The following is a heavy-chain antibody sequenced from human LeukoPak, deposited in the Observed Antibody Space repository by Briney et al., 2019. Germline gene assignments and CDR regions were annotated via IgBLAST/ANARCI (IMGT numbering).Heavy chain of an antibody. CDR3: ARDFSLFAREVSCFDY. CDR1: GFTFSSYG. V-gene: IGHV3-21*01. J-gene: IGHJ4*02. D-gene: IGHD2-15*01. Sequence: GGSLRLSCAAPGFTFSSYGIHWVRQAPGKGLEWVSSISSSNIYIYYADSVKGRFTISRDNAKNSLYLQMNSLRAEDTAVYYCARDFSLFAREVSCFDYWGQGTLVTVSS. CDR2: ISSSNIYI.